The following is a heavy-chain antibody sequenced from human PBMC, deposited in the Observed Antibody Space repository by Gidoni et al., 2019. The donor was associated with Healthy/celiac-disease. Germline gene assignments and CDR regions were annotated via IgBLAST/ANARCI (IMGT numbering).Heavy chain of an antibody. D-gene: IGHD3-22*01. CDR3: ARRVTHYYDSSGYLDY. CDR2: IDWDDDK. Sequence: QVTLRESGPALVKPTQTLTLTCTFSGFSLSTSGMWVSWIRQPPGKALEWLARIDWDDDKYYSQSLKTRLTISKDTSKNQVVLTMTNMDPVDTATYYCARRVTHYYDSSGYLDYWGQGTLVTVSS. CDR1: GFSLSTSGMW. J-gene: IGHJ4*02. V-gene: IGHV2-70*15.